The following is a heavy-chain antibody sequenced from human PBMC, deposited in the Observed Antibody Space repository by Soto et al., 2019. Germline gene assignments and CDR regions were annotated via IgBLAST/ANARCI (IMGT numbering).Heavy chain of an antibody. CDR1: GFTSRSYG. J-gene: IGHJ4*02. Sequence: GSLRLSCAAPGFTSRSYGMHRVRQDPGKGLEWVSAISGTSTNIYYADSLKGRFTISRDNTKNTLYLQINSLRDEDTAVYYCARETAGYTSTSAFGYWGQGALVTVSA. CDR2: ISGTSTNI. D-gene: IGHD6-13*01. CDR3: ARETAGYTSTSAFGY. V-gene: IGHV3-21*01.